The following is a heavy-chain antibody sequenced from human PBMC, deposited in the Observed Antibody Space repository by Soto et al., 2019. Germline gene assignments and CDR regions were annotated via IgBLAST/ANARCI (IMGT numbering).Heavy chain of an antibody. CDR3: YYYGMDV. J-gene: IGHJ6*02. V-gene: IGHV4-39*01. Sequence: SETLSLTCTVSGGSISSSSYYWGWIRQPPGKGLEWIGSIYYSGSTYYNPSLRSRVTISVDTSKNQFSLKLSSVTAADTAVYYCYYYGMDVWGQGTTVTVSS. CDR1: GGSISSSSYY. CDR2: IYYSGST.